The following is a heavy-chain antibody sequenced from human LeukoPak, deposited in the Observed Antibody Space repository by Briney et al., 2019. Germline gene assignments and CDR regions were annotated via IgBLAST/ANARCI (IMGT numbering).Heavy chain of an antibody. J-gene: IGHJ3*02. CDR1: GGSFSSYY. V-gene: IGHV4-4*07. CDR2: IYTSGST. Sequence: SETLSLTCAVYGGSFSSYYWSWIRQPAGKGLEWIGRIYTSGSTNYNPSLKSRVTMSVDTSKNQFSLKLSSVTAADTAVYYCARDGPLLRYFDWLSDAFDIWGQGTMVTVSS. D-gene: IGHD3-9*01. CDR3: ARDGPLLRYFDWLSDAFDI.